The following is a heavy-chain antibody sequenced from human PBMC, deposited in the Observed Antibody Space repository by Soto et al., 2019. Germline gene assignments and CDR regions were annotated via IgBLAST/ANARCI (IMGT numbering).Heavy chain of an antibody. CDR1: GYSFTSYD. CDR3: ARPPYPYHSSGYVNSMDV. Sequence: QVQLVQSGAEVKKPGASVKVSCKASGYSFTSYDINWVRQATGQGFEWMGWMNPNSGNTGYAQKFQGRVTMTRDTSEITAYMELSSLRSEDTAVYYCARPPYPYHSSGYVNSMDVWGQGTTVTVSS. CDR2: MNPNSGNT. D-gene: IGHD3-22*01. V-gene: IGHV1-8*01. J-gene: IGHJ6*02.